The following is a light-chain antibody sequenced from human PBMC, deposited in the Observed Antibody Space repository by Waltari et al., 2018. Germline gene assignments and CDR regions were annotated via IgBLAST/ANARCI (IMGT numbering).Light chain of an antibody. J-gene: IGKJ1*01. CDR2: GAS. Sequence: EIVLTQSPGTLSFSPGERATLSCRASQSVSRTLAWDQQKPGQAPKLLMYGASIRATGIPDRFTGSGSGTDFSLTISSMEPEDFAIYFCQHYVRLPATFGQGTKVEIK. CDR3: QHYVRLPAT. CDR1: QSVSRT. V-gene: IGKV3-20*01.